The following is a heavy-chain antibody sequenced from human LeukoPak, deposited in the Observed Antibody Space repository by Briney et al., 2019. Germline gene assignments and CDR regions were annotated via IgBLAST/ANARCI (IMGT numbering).Heavy chain of an antibody. J-gene: IGHJ3*02. CDR1: GYTFTSYY. CDR3: ASLPRWIGSGPGAFDI. CDR2: INPSGGST. D-gene: IGHD5-12*01. V-gene: IGHV1-46*01. Sequence: ASVKVSCKASGYTFTSYYMHWVRQAPGQGLEWMGIINPSGGSTSYAQKFQGRVTMTGDTSTSTVYMELSSLRSEDTAVYYCASLPRWIGSGPGAFDIWGQGTMVTVSS.